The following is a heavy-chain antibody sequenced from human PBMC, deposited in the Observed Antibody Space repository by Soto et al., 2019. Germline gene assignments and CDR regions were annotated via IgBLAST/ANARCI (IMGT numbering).Heavy chain of an antibody. CDR3: ARGRRSIVGASNFDS. D-gene: IGHD1-26*01. J-gene: IGHJ4*02. Sequence: GESLKISCKCSGYSFTTYCVGWVRQMPGKGLEWVGIICPGDSDARYSPSFQGQVTISADRSINTASLQWSSLKASDTAMYYCARGRRSIVGASNFDSWGQGTRVTVSS. V-gene: IGHV5-51*01. CDR2: ICPGDSDA. CDR1: GYSFTTYC.